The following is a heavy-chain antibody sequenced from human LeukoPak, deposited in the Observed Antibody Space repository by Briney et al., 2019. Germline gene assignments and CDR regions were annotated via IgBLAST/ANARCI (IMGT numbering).Heavy chain of an antibody. D-gene: IGHD6-19*01. CDR3: TRGLYSSVL. CDR2: IKTDGSST. Sequence: GGSLRLSCAASGFTCSTYWMQWVRQAPAKGLVWVSRIKTDGSSTSYADSVKGRFTISGDNAKNTLYLQVNSLRAEDTAVYYCTRGLYSSVLWGQGTLVTVSS. V-gene: IGHV3-74*01. J-gene: IGHJ4*02. CDR1: GFTCSTYW.